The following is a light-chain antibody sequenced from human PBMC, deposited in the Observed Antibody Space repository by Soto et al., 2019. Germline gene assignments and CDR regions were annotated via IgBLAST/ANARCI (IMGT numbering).Light chain of an antibody. CDR2: ASS. Sequence: ESVLTQSPGSLSLSPGERATLSCRASQSVSSNYLAWYQQKPGQAPRLLIYASSNRATGIPDRFSGSASGPDFTLTINRLEPEDFAVYYCQLYGISPQFGQGTKVDIK. CDR3: QLYGISPQ. V-gene: IGKV3-20*01. CDR1: QSVSSNY. J-gene: IGKJ1*01.